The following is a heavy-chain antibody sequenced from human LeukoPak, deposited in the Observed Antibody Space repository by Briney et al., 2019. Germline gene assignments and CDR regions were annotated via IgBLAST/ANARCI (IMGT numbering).Heavy chain of an antibody. CDR2: IYPGDSDT. V-gene: IGHV5-51*01. D-gene: IGHD2-8*01. CDR1: GYSFTSYW. Sequence: GESLKISCKGSGYSFTSYWIGWVRQMPGKGLEWMGIIYPGDSDTRYSPSFEGQITISVDKSISTAYLQWSSLKASDTAVYYCARHGHCTNGVCYSNYYYHMDVWGKGTTVTVSS. J-gene: IGHJ6*03. CDR3: ARHGHCTNGVCYSNYYYHMDV.